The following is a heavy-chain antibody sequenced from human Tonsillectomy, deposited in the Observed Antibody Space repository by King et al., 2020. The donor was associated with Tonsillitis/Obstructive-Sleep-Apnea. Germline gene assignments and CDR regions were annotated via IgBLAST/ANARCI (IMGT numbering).Heavy chain of an antibody. V-gene: IGHV3-53*01. J-gene: IGHJ5*02. Sequence: VQLVESGGGLIQPGGSLRLSCAASGFTVSSNYMSWVRQAPGEGLEWVSVIYSGGSTYYADSVKGRFTISRDNSKNTLYLQMNSLRAEDTAVYYCARSAMPINWFDPWGQGTLVTVSS. CDR3: ARSAMPINWFDP. CDR1: GFTVSSNY. D-gene: IGHD2-2*01. CDR2: IYSGGST.